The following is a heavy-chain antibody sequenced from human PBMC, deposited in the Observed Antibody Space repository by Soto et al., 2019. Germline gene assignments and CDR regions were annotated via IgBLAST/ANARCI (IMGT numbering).Heavy chain of an antibody. Sequence: EVQLVETGGDLIQPGGSLRLSCAASGFTVSSDSMTWVRQAPGKGLEWISIIYSANNTDYADSAKGRFSISRDTSKNISYLQMNSLRAEDTAEYYCARHYSAMGVWGQGTTVTVSS. CDR2: IYSANNT. V-gene: IGHV3-53*02. J-gene: IGHJ6*02. CDR1: GFTVSSDS. CDR3: ARHYSAMGV.